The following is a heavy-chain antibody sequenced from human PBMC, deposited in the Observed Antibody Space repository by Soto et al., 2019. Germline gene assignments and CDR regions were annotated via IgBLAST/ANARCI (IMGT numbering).Heavy chain of an antibody. Sequence: PSETLSLTCTVSGDSISSSTYYWGWIRQPPGKGLEWIGYIYYSGSTNYNPSLKSRVTISVDTSKNQFSLKLSSVTAADTAVYYCARRYGPGFDYWGQGTLVTVSS. D-gene: IGHD4-17*01. CDR3: ARRYGPGFDY. CDR1: GDSISSSTYY. J-gene: IGHJ4*02. CDR2: IYYSGST. V-gene: IGHV4-61*05.